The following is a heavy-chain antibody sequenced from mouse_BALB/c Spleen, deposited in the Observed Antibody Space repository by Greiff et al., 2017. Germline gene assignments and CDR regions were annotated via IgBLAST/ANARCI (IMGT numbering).Heavy chain of an antibody. CDR1: GFSLTSYG. CDR2: IWSGGST. Sequence: VQLQQSGPGLVQPSQCLSITCTASGFSLTSYGVHWVRQSPGKGLEWLGVIWSGGSTDYNAAFISRLSISKDNSKSQVFFKMNSLQANDTAIYYCARNLITTRAMDYWGQGTSVTVSS. V-gene: IGHV2-2*02. D-gene: IGHD1-1*01. J-gene: IGHJ4*01. CDR3: ARNLITTRAMDY.